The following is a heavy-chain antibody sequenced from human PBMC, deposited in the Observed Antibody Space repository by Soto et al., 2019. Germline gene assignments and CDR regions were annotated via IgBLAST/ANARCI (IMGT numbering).Heavy chain of an antibody. J-gene: IGHJ4*02. CDR2: IIPMFGTA. CDR3: ASGIQLWLRRINDGYSG. D-gene: IGHD5-18*01. V-gene: IGHV1-69*12. Sequence: QVQLVQSGAEVKKPESSVKVSCKAPGGTFSTYAISWVRQAPGQGLEWMGGIIPMFGTANYAQRFQDRVTITADDSTITVETELSSLRSEDTAVYFCASGIQLWLRRINDGYSGWGQGTLVTVSS. CDR1: GGTFSTYA.